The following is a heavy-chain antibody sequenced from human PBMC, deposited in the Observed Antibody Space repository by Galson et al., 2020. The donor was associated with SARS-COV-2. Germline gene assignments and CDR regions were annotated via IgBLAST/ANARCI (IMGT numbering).Heavy chain of an antibody. CDR2: ISYDGSNK. CDR3: ARDRYYDSSAGIDY. V-gene: IGHV3-30*04. Sequence: GGSLRLSCAASGFTFSSYAMHWVRQAPGKGLEWVAVISYDGSNKYYADSVKGRFTISRDNSKNTLYLQMNSLRAEDTAVYYCARDRYYDSSAGIDYWGQGTLVTVSS. J-gene: IGHJ4*02. CDR1: GFTFSSYA. D-gene: IGHD3-22*01.